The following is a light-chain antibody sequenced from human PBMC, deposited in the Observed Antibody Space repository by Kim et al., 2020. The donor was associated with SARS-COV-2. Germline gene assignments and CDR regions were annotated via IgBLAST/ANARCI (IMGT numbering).Light chain of an antibody. J-gene: IGLJ2*01. CDR2: DVN. CDR1: SSDIGDYYY. Sequence: QSAPTQPASVSGSPGQSITISCTGTSSDIGDYYYVSWYQQHPGKAPKLMIFDVNKRPSGVSSRFSGSRSGVTASLTISGLQAEDEADYFCSSYTTSGSYVVFGGGTQLTVL. V-gene: IGLV2-14*03. CDR3: SSYTTSGSYVV.